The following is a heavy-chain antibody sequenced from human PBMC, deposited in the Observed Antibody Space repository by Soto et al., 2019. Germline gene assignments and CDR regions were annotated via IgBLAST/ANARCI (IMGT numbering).Heavy chain of an antibody. CDR2: IIPLFGAA. Sequence: QVLLVQSGTEVKRPGSSVKVSCKASGDSFSTHAISWVRQAPGQGLEWMGGIIPLFGAATYAQKFQGRVTITEDESTTTAYMELSSLKSEDTAFYYCARVTNGGSGRFDAWGQGTLVTVSS. CDR3: ARVTNGGSGRFDA. V-gene: IGHV1-69*01. J-gene: IGHJ1*01. D-gene: IGHD2-8*01. CDR1: GDSFSTHA.